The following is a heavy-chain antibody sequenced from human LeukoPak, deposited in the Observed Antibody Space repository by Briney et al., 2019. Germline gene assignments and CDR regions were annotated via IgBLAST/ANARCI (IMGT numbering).Heavy chain of an antibody. CDR3: AKDGSSWEIDY. V-gene: IGHV3-30*02. J-gene: IGHJ4*02. D-gene: IGHD6-13*01. Sequence: GGSLRLSCAASGFTFSSYGMHWVRQAPGKGLEWVAVIWYGGSNKYYADSVKGRFTISRDNSKNTLYLQMNSLRAEDTAVYYCAKDGSSWEIDYWGQGTLVTVSS. CDR2: IWYGGSNK. CDR1: GFTFSSYG.